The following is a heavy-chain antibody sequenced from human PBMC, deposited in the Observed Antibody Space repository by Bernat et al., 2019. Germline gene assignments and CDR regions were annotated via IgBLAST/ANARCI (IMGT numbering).Heavy chain of an antibody. CDR3: ARPLGRGSYYNRF. Sequence: EVQLVESGGGLVQPGGSLRLSCAASGFTFSSYSMNWVRQAPGKGRGWVSYISSSSTIYYADSVKGRFTISRDNTKNSLYLQMNSLRAEDTAVYYCARPLGRGSYYNRFWGQGTLVTVSS. CDR1: GFTFSSYS. CDR2: ISSSSTI. V-gene: IGHV3-48*01. J-gene: IGHJ4*02. D-gene: IGHD3-10*01.